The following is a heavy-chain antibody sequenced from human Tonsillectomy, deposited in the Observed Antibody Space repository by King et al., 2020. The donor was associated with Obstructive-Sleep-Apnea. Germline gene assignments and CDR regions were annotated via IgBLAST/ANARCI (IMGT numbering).Heavy chain of an antibody. J-gene: IGHJ3*02. CDR3: AKEMVATIFDAFDI. D-gene: IGHD5-12*01. CDR2: ISWNSGSI. Sequence: VQLVESGGGLVQPGRSLRLSCAASGFTFDDYAMHWVRQAPGKGLEWVSGISWNSGSIGYADSVKGRFTISRDNAKKSLYLQMNSLRAEDTALYYCAKEMVATIFDAFDIWGQGTMVTVSS. V-gene: IGHV3-9*01. CDR1: GFTFDDYA.